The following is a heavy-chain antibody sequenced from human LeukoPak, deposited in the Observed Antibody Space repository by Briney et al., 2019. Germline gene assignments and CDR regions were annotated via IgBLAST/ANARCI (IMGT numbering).Heavy chain of an antibody. Sequence: ASVKVSCKTSGGTFSSYATSWVRQVPGQGLEWMGGIIPIFGTANYAQKFQGRVTITADESTSTAYMELSSLRSEDTAVYYCARETNTYSSSRGRLDYWGQGTLVTVSS. J-gene: IGHJ4*02. D-gene: IGHD6-6*01. CDR1: GGTFSSYA. CDR2: IIPIFGTA. V-gene: IGHV1-69*13. CDR3: ARETNTYSSSRGRLDY.